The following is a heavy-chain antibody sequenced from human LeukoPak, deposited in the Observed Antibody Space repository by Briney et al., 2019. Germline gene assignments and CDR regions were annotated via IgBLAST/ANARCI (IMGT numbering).Heavy chain of an antibody. CDR1: GFTFSSYG. D-gene: IGHD1-26*01. CDR3: AKERPGSLDY. CDR2: IRYDGSNK. Sequence: GGSLRLSCAASGFTFSSYGMHWVRQAPGKGLEWVAFIRYDGSNKYYAGSVKGRFAISRDNSKNTLYLQMNSLRAEDTAVYYCAKERPGSLDYWGQGTLVTVSS. V-gene: IGHV3-30*02. J-gene: IGHJ4*02.